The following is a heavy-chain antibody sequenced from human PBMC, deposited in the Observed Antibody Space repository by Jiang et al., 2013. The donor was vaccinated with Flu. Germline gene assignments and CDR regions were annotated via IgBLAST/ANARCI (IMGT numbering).Heavy chain of an antibody. D-gene: IGHD6-13*01. Sequence: GAEVKKPGESLRISCKGSGYSFTSYWISWVRQMPGKGLEWMGRIDPSDSYTNYSPSFQGHVTISADKSISTAYLQWSSLKASDTAMYYCARHAIAAAAYPDWYFDLWGRGTLVTVSS. CDR1: GYSFTSYW. CDR3: ARHAIAAAAYPDWYFDL. CDR2: IDPSDSYT. J-gene: IGHJ2*01. V-gene: IGHV5-10-1*01.